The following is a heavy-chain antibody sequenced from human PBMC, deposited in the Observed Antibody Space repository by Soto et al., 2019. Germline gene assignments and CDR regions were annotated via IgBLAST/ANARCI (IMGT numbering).Heavy chain of an antibody. CDR3: AKVSSSWYAGFFDL. J-gene: IGHJ4*02. CDR1: GITFNTYA. V-gene: IGHV3-23*01. D-gene: IGHD6-13*01. CDR2: IDYSGGNT. Sequence: PGGSLRLSCAASGITFNTYAMSWVRQAPGKGLEWVSAIDYSGGNTYYADSVKGRFTISRDNSKNTLYLQMHTLRAEDTAVYYCAKVSSSWYAGFFDLWGQGTLVTVPQ.